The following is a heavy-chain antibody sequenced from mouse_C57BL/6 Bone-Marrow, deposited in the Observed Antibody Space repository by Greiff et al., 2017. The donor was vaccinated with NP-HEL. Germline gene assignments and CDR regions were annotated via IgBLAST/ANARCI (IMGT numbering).Heavy chain of an antibody. CDR1: GYTFTSYG. V-gene: IGHV1-81*01. CDR2: IYPRSGNT. CDR3: ARAGGQLRLRGFAY. Sequence: QVHVKQSGAALARPGASVKLSCKASGYTFTSYGISWVKQRTGQGLEWIGEIYPRSGNTYYNEKFKGKATLTADKSSSTAYMELRSLTSEDSAVYFCARAGGQLRLRGFAYWGQGTLVTVSA. J-gene: IGHJ3*01. D-gene: IGHD3-2*02.